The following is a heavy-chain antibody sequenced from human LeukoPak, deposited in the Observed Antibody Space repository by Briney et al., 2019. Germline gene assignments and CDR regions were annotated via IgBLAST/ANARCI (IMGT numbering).Heavy chain of an antibody. V-gene: IGHV3-33*06. CDR3: AKVNSGVALSNWYFDL. CDR2: IWYDGSNK. D-gene: IGHD2-15*01. CDR1: GVTFSSYG. Sequence: GRSLRLSCAASGVTFSSYGVHWGREAPGEGLGRGAVIWYDGSNKYYADSVKGRFTISRDNSKSTVYLQMNSLRDEDTAVYYCAKVNSGVALSNWYFDLWGRGTQVTVSS. J-gene: IGHJ2*01.